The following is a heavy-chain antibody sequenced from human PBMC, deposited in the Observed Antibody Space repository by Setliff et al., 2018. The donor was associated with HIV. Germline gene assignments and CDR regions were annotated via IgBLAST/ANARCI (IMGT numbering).Heavy chain of an antibody. CDR1: GGSISGYY. CDR2: IYTSGST. J-gene: IGHJ4*02. D-gene: IGHD2-21*01. Sequence: SETLSLTCTVSGGSISGYYWSWIRQPPGKGLEWIGYIYTSGSTNYNPSLKNRVTISVDTSKNTFSLKLSSVAAADTAVYYCAICGGGYAFDSWGQGTLVTVSS. CDR3: AICGGGYAFDS. V-gene: IGHV4-4*08.